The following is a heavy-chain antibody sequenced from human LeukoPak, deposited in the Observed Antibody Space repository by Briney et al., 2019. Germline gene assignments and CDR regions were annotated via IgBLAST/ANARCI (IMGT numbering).Heavy chain of an antibody. CDR3: ARVDDYVWGSYRPGFDY. J-gene: IGHJ4*02. V-gene: IGHV3-48*03. D-gene: IGHD3-16*02. CDR2: ISSSGSTI. CDR1: GFTFSSYE. Sequence: GGSLRLSCAASGFTFSSYEMNWVRQAPGKGLEWVSYISSSGSTIYYADSVKGRFTISRDNAKNSLCLQMNSLRAEDTAVYYCARVDDYVWGSYRPGFDYWGQGTLVTVSS.